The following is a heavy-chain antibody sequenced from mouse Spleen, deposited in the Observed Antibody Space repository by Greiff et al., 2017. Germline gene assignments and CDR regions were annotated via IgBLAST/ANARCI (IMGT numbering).Heavy chain of an antibody. Sequence: EVQLVESGGGLVKLGGSLKLSCAASGFTFSSYAMSWVRQTPEKRLEWVATISSGGGNTYYPDSVKGRFTISRDNAKNTLYLQMSSLKSEDTAMYYCARPYGNPFAYWGQGTLVTVSA. CDR2: ISSGGGNT. CDR3: ARPYGNPFAY. D-gene: IGHD2-1*01. J-gene: IGHJ3*01. V-gene: IGHV5-9-3*01. CDR1: GFTFSSYA.